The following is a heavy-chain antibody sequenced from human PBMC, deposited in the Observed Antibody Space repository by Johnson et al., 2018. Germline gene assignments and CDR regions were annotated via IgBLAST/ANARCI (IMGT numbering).Heavy chain of an antibody. CDR2: ISYDGSNK. CDR1: GFTFSSYG. CDR3: ARDEGDSFDI. Sequence: QVQLVESGGGVVQPGRSLRLSCAASGFTFSSYGMHWVRQAPGKGLEWVAVISYDGSNKYYVDSVKGRFTISRDNSKNTLYLQMNGLRAEDTAVYYCARDEGDSFDIWGQGTMVTVSS. J-gene: IGHJ3*02. V-gene: IGHV3-30*03.